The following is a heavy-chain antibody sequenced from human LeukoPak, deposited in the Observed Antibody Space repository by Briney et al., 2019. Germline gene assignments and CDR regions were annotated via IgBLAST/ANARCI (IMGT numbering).Heavy chain of an antibody. V-gene: IGHV4-34*01. CDR2: INHSGST. J-gene: IGHJ6*02. Sequence: SETLSLTCAVYGGSFSGYYWSWIRQPPGKGLEWIGEINHSGSTNYNPSLKSRVTISVDTSKNQFSLKLSSVTAADTAVYYCARSPPVLRLRPYYYYGMDVWGQGTTVTVSS. CDR1: GGSFSGYY. D-gene: IGHD5-12*01. CDR3: ARSPPVLRLRPYYYYGMDV.